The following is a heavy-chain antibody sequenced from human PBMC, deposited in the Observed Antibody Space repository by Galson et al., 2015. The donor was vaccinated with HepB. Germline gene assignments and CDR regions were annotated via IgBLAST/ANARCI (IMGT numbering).Heavy chain of an antibody. CDR1: GFTFSNAW. D-gene: IGHD3-16*01. CDR3: TTDPYVNDAFDI. V-gene: IGHV3-15*07. J-gene: IGHJ3*02. CDR2: IKSKTDGGTT. Sequence: SLRLSCAASGFTFSNAWMNWVRPAPGKGLEWVGRIKSKTDGGTTDYAAPVKGRFTISRDDSKNTLYLQMNSLKTEDTAVYYCTTDPYVNDAFDIWGQGTMVTVSS.